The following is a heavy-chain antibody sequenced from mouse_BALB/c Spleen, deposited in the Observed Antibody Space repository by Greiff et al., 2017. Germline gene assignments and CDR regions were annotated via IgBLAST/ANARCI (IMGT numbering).Heavy chain of an antibody. D-gene: IGHD1-2*01. Sequence: EVLLVESGGGLVKPGGSLKLSCAASGFTFSSYTMSWVRQTPEKRLEWVATISSGGSYTYYPDSVKGRFTISRDNAKNTLYLQMSSLKSEDTAMYYCARPHYYWYFDVWGAGTTVTVSS. CDR2: ISSGGSYT. J-gene: IGHJ1*01. CDR1: GFTFSSYT. CDR3: ARPHYYWYFDV. V-gene: IGHV5-9-3*01.